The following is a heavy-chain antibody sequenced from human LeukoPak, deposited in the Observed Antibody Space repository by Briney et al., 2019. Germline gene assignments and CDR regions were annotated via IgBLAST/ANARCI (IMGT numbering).Heavy chain of an antibody. CDR1: GGSISSSSYY. Sequence: SETLSLTCTVSGGSISSSSYYWGWIRQPPGKGLEWIGSIYYSGSTYYNPSLKSRVTISVDTSKNQFSLKLSSVTAADTAVYYCARDFGSRAFDIWGQGTMVTVSS. V-gene: IGHV4-39*07. CDR2: IYYSGST. D-gene: IGHD3-10*01. CDR3: ARDFGSRAFDI. J-gene: IGHJ3*02.